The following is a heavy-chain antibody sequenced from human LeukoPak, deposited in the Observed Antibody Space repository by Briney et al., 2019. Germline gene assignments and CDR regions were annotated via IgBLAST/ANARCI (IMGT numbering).Heavy chain of an antibody. Sequence: GRSLRLSCAASGFTFRSYAMHWVRQAPGKGLEWVAVISYDGGNKYYADSVKGRLTISRDNSKNTLYLQMNSLRAEDTAVYYCARIQVDTAMNHDAFDIWGQGTRVTVSS. CDR1: GFTFRSYA. CDR2: ISYDGGNK. CDR3: ARIQVDTAMNHDAFDI. V-gene: IGHV3-30*04. D-gene: IGHD5-18*01. J-gene: IGHJ3*02.